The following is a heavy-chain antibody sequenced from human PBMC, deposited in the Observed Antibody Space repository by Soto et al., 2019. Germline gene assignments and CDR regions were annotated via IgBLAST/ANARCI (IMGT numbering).Heavy chain of an antibody. V-gene: IGHV3-23*01. Sequence: GGSLRLSCAASGFTFSSYAMSWVRQAPGKGLEWVSAISGSGGSTYYADSVKGRFTISRDNSKNTLYLQMNSLRAEDTAVYYCAKGSKYYDSSGYYYDYWGQGTLVTVSS. CDR1: GFTFSSYA. D-gene: IGHD3-22*01. CDR3: AKGSKYYDSSGYYYDY. CDR2: ISGSGGST. J-gene: IGHJ4*02.